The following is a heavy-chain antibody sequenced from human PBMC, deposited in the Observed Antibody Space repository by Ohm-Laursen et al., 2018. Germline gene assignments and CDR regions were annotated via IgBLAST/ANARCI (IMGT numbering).Heavy chain of an antibody. D-gene: IGHD3-22*01. CDR3: ASPYDSSGYYYVY. V-gene: IGHV1-2*02. J-gene: IGHJ4*02. CDR2: INPNSGGT. CDR1: GYTFTDYY. Sequence: VASVKVSCKASGYTFTDYYMHWVRQAPGQGPEWMGWINPNSGGTNNAQKFQGRVTMTRDTSISTAYMELSRLRSDDTAVYYCASPYDSSGYYYVYWGQGTLVTVSS.